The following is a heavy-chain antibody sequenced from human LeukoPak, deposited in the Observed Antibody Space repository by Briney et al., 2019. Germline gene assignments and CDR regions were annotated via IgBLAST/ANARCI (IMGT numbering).Heavy chain of an antibody. Sequence: ASVKVSCKASGYTFTSYGISWVRQAPGQGLEWMGWISAYNGNTNYAQKLQGRVTMPTDTSTSTAYMELRSLRSDDTAVYYCARDGALGPAGYCSSTSCRSGGIDYWGQGTLVTVSS. J-gene: IGHJ4*02. CDR1: GYTFTSYG. D-gene: IGHD2-2*01. CDR2: ISAYNGNT. V-gene: IGHV1-18*04. CDR3: ARDGALGPAGYCSSTSCRSGGIDY.